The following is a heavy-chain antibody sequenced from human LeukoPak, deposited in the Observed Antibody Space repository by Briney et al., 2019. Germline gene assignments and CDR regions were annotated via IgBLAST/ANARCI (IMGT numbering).Heavy chain of an antibody. CDR3: ARRIRYFDLDY. J-gene: IGHJ4*02. CDR2: INHSGST. Sequence: SSETLSLTCAVYGVSFSGYYWSWIRQPPGKGLEWIGEINHSGSTNYNPSLKSRVTISVDTSKNQFSLKLSSVTAADTAVYYCARRIRYFDLDYWGQGTLVTVSS. D-gene: IGHD3-9*01. V-gene: IGHV4-34*01. CDR1: GVSFSGYY.